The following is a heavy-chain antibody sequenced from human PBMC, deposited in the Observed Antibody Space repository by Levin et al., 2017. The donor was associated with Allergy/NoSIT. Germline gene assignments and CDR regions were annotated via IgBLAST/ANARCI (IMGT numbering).Heavy chain of an antibody. D-gene: IGHD2-2*01. CDR1: GYSFTTHW. CDR2: IYPGDSDA. CDR3: ATVGTTSWPRAEYFHH. Sequence: GESLKISCKGSGYSFTTHWIGWVRQMPGKGLEWMGIIYPGDSDARDSPSFEGQVTISADKSISTAYLQWSSLKASDTAMYYCATVGTTSWPRAEYFHHWGQGTLVTVSS. J-gene: IGHJ1*01. V-gene: IGHV5-51*01.